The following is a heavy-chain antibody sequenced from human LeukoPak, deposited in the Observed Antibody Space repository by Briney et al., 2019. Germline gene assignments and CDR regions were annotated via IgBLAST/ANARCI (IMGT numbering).Heavy chain of an antibody. J-gene: IGHJ4*02. Sequence: GGSLRLSCAASGFTFSIAWMSWVRQAPGKGLEWVGRIKSKTDGGTTDYAAPVKGRFTISRDDSKNTLYLQMNSLKTEDTAVYYCTTQYSSGWDFDYWGQGTLVTVSS. D-gene: IGHD6-19*01. CDR3: TTQYSSGWDFDY. CDR1: GFTFSIAW. CDR2: IKSKTDGGTT. V-gene: IGHV3-15*01.